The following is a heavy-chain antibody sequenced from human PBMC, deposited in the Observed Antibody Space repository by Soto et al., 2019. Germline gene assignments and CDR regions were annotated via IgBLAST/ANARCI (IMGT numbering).Heavy chain of an antibody. Sequence: SETLSLTCPVSGGSISSYYWSWIRQPPGKGLEWIGYIYYSGSTNYNPSLKSRVTISVDTSKNQFSLKLSSVTAADTAVYYCARHSVEKYSTVTLFDYWGQGTLVTVSS. J-gene: IGHJ4*02. CDR2: IYYSGST. CDR1: GGSISSYY. D-gene: IGHD4-4*01. CDR3: ARHSVEKYSTVTLFDY. V-gene: IGHV4-59*08.